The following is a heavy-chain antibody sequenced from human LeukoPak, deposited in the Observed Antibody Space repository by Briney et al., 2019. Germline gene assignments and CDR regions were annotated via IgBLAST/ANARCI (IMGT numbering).Heavy chain of an antibody. CDR2: INHSGST. CDR3: ARARRFLEWLLYNWFDP. D-gene: IGHD3-3*01. V-gene: IGHV4-34*01. CDR1: GGSISSYY. J-gene: IGHJ5*02. Sequence: TSETLSLTCTVSGGSISSYYWSWIRQPPGKGLEWIGEINHSGSTNYNPSLKSRVAISVDTSKNQFSLKLSSVTAADTAVYYCARARRFLEWLLYNWFDPWGQGTLVTVSS.